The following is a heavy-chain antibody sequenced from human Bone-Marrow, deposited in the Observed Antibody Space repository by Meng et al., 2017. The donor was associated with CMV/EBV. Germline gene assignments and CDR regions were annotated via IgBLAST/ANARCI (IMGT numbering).Heavy chain of an antibody. CDR3: ARRLLMATGFWSGPGYHGMDV. V-gene: IGHV1-2*07. CDR2: INPKSGGA. Sequence: ASVKVSCKASGYIFTAYYMHWVRQAPGQGLEWVGWINPKSGGANYAHNFQGRVTMTRDTSIDTAYMELSSLRSDDTAVYYCARRLLMATGFWSGPGYHGMDVWGQGTTVTVSS. CDR1: GYIFTAYY. D-gene: IGHD3-3*01. J-gene: IGHJ6*02.